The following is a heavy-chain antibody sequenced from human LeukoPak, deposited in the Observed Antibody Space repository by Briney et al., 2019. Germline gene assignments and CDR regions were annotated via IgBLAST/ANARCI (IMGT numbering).Heavy chain of an antibody. V-gene: IGHV3-23*01. Sequence: GGSLRLSCAASGFTFSSYAMSWVRQAPGKGLEWVSTISGSDGSTYHADSVKGRFTISRDNSKNTLYLQMNSLRVEDTAVYYCAKERGSSIYYFDYWGQGTLVTVSS. CDR2: ISGSDGST. D-gene: IGHD6-6*01. CDR1: GFTFSSYA. CDR3: AKERGSSIYYFDY. J-gene: IGHJ4*02.